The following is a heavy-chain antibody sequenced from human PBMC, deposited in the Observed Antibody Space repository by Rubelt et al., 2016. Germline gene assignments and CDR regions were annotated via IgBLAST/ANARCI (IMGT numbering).Heavy chain of an antibody. V-gene: IGHV4-59*01. D-gene: IGHD6-6*01. CDR2: YSGST. J-gene: IGHJ4*02. Sequence: YSGSTNYNPSLKSRVTISVDTSKNQFSLKLSSVTAADTAVYYCARDSSSSTFDYWGQGTLVTVSS. CDR3: ARDSSSSTFDY.